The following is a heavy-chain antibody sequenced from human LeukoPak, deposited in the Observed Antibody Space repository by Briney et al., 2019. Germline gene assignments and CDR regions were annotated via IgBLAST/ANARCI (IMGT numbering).Heavy chain of an antibody. D-gene: IGHD6-13*01. CDR3: ARGNRLYTSSWSSLAFDI. J-gene: IGHJ3*02. V-gene: IGHV1-8*01. CDR2: MNPISGYT. Sequence: ASVKVSCKASGYTFTSYDINWVRQATGQGLEWMGWMNPISGYTGNAQKFQGRVTITRDTSISTAYMELSSLTSEDTAVYYCARGNRLYTSSWSSLAFDIWGQGTMVTVSS. CDR1: GYTFTSYD.